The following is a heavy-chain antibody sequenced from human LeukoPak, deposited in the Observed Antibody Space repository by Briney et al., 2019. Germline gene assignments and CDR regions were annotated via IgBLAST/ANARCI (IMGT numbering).Heavy chain of an antibody. D-gene: IGHD2-2*01. CDR1: GYTFTSYY. J-gene: IGHJ4*02. Sequence: ASVKVSCKASGYTFTSYYMHWVRQAPGQGLEWMGIINPSGGSTSYAQKFQGRVTMTRDMSTSAVYMELSSLRSEDTAVYYCARGPAAAAPFDYWGQGTLVTVSS. CDR3: ARGPAAAAPFDY. CDR2: INPSGGST. V-gene: IGHV1-46*01.